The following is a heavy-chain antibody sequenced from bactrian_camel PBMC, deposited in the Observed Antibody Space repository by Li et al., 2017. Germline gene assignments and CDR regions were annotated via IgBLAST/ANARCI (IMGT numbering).Heavy chain of an antibody. J-gene: IGHJ4*01. D-gene: IGHD4*01. CDR3: VQDAGWGSNIDCGRAWYQYNY. Sequence: QLVESGGGSVQAGGSLRLSCAASISTYHNYCMAWFRQVPGQAREGVATIDIGAGSTYYANSVKGRFTVSKDNANNILYLQMSNLRPEDTAMYYCVQDAGWGSNIDCGRAWYQYNYWGQGTQVTVS. V-gene: IGHV3S1*01. CDR1: ISTYHNYC. CDR2: IDIGAGST.